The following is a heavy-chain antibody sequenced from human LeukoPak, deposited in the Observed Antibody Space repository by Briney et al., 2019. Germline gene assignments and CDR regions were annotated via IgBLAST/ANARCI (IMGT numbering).Heavy chain of an antibody. J-gene: IGHJ5*02. CDR3: VKSLNTWHGWFDP. CDR2: IEGGGGT. CDR1: GFTFNNYA. V-gene: IGHV3-23*01. Sequence: GGSLSLSCAASGFTFNNYAINWVRQAPGRGLEWVSTIEGGGGTYYTDSGKGRLTLSRGKRKNRMYKQRNSRRAEDTALYYCVKSLNTWHGWFDPWGQGTLVTVSS.